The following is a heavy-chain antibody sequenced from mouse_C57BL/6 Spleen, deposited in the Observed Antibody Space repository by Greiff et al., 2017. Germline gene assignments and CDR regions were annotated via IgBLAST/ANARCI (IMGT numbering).Heavy chain of an antibody. J-gene: IGHJ4*01. CDR1: GFNIKDYY. CDR2: IDPEDGDT. CDR3: TTDYSSSYSYAMDY. D-gene: IGHD1-1*01. V-gene: IGHV14-1*01. Sequence: VQLQQSGAELVRPGASVKLSCTASGFNIKDYYMHWVKQRPEQGLEWIGRIDPEDGDTEYAPKFQGKATMTADTSSNTAYLQLSSLTSEDTAVYYCTTDYSSSYSYAMDYWGQGTSVTVSS.